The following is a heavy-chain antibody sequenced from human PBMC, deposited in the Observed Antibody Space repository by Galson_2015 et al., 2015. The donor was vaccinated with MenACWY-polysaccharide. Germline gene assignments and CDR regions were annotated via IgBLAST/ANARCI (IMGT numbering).Heavy chain of an antibody. CDR1: GFTFSSYA. J-gene: IGHJ6*03. V-gene: IGHV3-30-3*01. D-gene: IGHD1-14*01. CDR3: ARDGDGTHSSYYYMDV. CDR2: ISHDGNNK. Sequence: SLRISCAASGFTFSSYAMHWVRQAPGKGLEWVAVISHDGNNKDYADSVKGRFIISRDNSKKTMNLQINSLRAEDTAIYYCARDGDGTHSSYYYMDVWGKGTTVTVSS.